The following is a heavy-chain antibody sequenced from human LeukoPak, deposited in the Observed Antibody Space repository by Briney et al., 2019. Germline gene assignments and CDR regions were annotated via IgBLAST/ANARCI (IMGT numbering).Heavy chain of an antibody. CDR2: ISGSGGST. V-gene: IGHV3-23*01. Sequence: PGGSLRLSCAASGFTFSNYAMSWVRQAPGKGLEWVSAISGSGGSTYYADSVKGRFTISRDNAKNSLYLQMNSLRAEDTAVYYCARGVGIAAAGDDAFDIWGQGTMVTVSS. CDR3: ARGVGIAAAGDDAFDI. D-gene: IGHD6-13*01. CDR1: GFTFSNYA. J-gene: IGHJ3*02.